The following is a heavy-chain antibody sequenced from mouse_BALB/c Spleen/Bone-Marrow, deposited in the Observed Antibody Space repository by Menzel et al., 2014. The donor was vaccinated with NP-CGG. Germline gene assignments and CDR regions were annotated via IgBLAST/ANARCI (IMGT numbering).Heavy chain of an antibody. J-gene: IGHJ3*01. CDR3: ARRGIYYGFPC. CDR1: GYAFTEYT. CDR2: IHPNNGSS. V-gene: IGHV1-18*01. Sequence: EVKLVESGPELVKPGASVKISCKTSGYAFTEYTMHWVKQSHGKSLEWIGGIHPNNGSSNYNLKFKGKATLTVDKSSSTAYMELRSLTSDDSALYYCARRGIYYGFPCWDQGTLVAVSA. D-gene: IGHD2-1*01.